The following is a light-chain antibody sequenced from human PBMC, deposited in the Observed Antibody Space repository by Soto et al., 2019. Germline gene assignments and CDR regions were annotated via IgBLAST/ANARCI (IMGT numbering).Light chain of an antibody. CDR1: SSDVGGYYY. CDR2: DVT. J-gene: IGLJ2*01. CDR3: CSYSGSFVV. V-gene: IGLV2-11*01. Sequence: QSALTQPRSVSGSPGQSVTISCTGTSSDVGGYYYVSWYQLHPGKAPKLLIYDVTNRPSGVPDRFSGSKSDNAASLTISGLQAEDEADYYCCSYSGSFVVFGGGTQLTVL.